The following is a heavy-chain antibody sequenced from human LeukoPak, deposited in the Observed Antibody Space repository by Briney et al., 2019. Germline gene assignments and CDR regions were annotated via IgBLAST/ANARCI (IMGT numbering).Heavy chain of an antibody. V-gene: IGHV1-69*05. CDR2: IIPIFGTA. D-gene: IGHD2-2*01. CDR3: ARSRCSASTSCYYFFFFDS. J-gene: IGHJ4*02. CDR1: GGTFSSYA. Sequence: SVKVSCKASGGTFSSYAISWVRQAPGQGLEWMGGIIPIFGTANYAQKFQGRVTMTTDTSTSTAYLELRSLRSDDTAVYYCARSRCSASTSCYYFFFFDSWGQGTLVTVSS.